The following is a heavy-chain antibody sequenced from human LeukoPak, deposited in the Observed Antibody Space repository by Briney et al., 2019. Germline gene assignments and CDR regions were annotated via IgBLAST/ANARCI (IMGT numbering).Heavy chain of an antibody. Sequence: PGGSLRLSCAASGFTFSSFWMHWVRQDPGKGLVWVSRISPDGMTTIHADSVKGRFTVSRDNAKNTLYLQMNSLRAEDTAVYYCARTQTLPLAGALYAWGQGTLVTVSS. J-gene: IGHJ4*02. D-gene: IGHD7-27*01. CDR1: GFTFSSFW. CDR3: ARTQTLPLAGALYA. CDR2: ISPDGMTT. V-gene: IGHV3-74*01.